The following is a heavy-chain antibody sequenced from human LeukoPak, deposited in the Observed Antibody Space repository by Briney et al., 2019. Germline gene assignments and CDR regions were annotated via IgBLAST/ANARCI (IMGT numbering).Heavy chain of an antibody. V-gene: IGHV3-30*19. CDR3: ARTLALYGSGSFFDF. J-gene: IGHJ4*02. CDR2: IWYDGNNK. CDR1: GFTFSSYG. Sequence: PGGSLRLSCAASGFTFSSYGMHWVRQAPGKGLEWVAVIWYDGNNKYYADSLKGRFTISGDNSKNTLYLQMNSLRAEDTAVYYCARTLALYGSGSFFDFWGQGTLVTVSS. D-gene: IGHD3-10*01.